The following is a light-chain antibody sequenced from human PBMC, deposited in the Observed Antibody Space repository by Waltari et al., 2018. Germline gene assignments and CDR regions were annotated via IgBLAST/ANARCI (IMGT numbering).Light chain of an antibody. V-gene: IGLV4-69*01. CDR1: SGHSTYA. Sequence: QLVLTQSSSASASLGASVKLTCTLSSGHSTYAIAWHQQRPGQSPRYLMKVNSDGSYNTGDGSAYRFSCSSSGSERYLSISSLQSDDEADYHGQTRGTDIRVFGGGTKVTVL. J-gene: IGLJ3*02. CDR2: VNSDGSY. CDR3: QTRGTDIRV.